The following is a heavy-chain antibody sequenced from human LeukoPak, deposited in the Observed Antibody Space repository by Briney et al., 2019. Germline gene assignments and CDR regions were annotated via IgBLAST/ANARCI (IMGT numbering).Heavy chain of an antibody. J-gene: IGHJ4*02. V-gene: IGHV4-39*07. D-gene: IGHD3-10*01. Sequence: PSETLSLTCSVSGDSISSSRYYWGWIRQPPGKGLEWIGSIYYSGSLYYNPSLKSRVTISVDTSKNQFSLKLSSVTAADTAVYYCARVGDLGTYYGYFDYWGQGTLVTVSS. CDR3: ARVGDLGTYYGYFDY. CDR2: IYYSGSL. CDR1: GDSISSSRYY.